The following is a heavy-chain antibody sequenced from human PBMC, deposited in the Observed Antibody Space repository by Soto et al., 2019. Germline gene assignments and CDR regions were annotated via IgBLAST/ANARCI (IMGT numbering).Heavy chain of an antibody. D-gene: IGHD1-7*01. Sequence: PSETLSLTCTVSGDTITSFSWNWIRQSAGKGLEWIGRISTTGNTHYNPSLESRVTMSLDTSKNQSSLKLTSVTAADTAVYYCEGESGENWSYEAYWGQGTLVTVPQ. CDR1: GDTITSFS. J-gene: IGHJ4*02. CDR2: ISTTGNT. V-gene: IGHV4-4*07. CDR3: EGESGENWSYEAY.